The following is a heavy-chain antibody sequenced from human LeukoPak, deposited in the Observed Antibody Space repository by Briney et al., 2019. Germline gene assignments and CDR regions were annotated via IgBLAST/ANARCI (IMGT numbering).Heavy chain of an antibody. V-gene: IGHV4-59*01. CDR1: GGSISSYY. J-gene: IGHJ3*02. Sequence: SETLSLTCTVSGGSISSYYWSWIRQPPGKGLEWIGYIYYSGSTNYNPSLKSRVTISVDTSKNQSSLKLSSVTAADTAVYYCARASYYYDSSGYPWAFDIWGQGTMVTVSS. CDR3: ARASYYYDSSGYPWAFDI. D-gene: IGHD3-22*01. CDR2: IYYSGST.